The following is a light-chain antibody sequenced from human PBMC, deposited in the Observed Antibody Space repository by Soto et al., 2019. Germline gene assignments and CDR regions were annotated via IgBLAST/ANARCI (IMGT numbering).Light chain of an antibody. V-gene: IGKV1-5*03. Sequence: IKMTQSPSTLSGSVGDRVTITCRASQTISSWLAWYQQKPGKAPKLLIYKASTLKSGVPSRFSGSGSGTEFTLTISSLQPDDVATYYSQHYNSYPDAFGQGTKVDI. J-gene: IGKJ1*01. CDR1: QTISSW. CDR3: QHYNSYPDA. CDR2: KAS.